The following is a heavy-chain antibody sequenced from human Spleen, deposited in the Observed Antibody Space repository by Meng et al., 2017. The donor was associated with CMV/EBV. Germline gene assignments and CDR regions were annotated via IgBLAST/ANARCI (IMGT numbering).Heavy chain of an antibody. CDR3: AKSIRKNNDYQFYGMDV. CDR1: GGSISTFL. D-gene: IGHD6-6*01. Sequence: SETLSLTCTVSGGSISTFLWSWVRQTPRKGLEWMGYIYYRGSRTYNPSLRGRLTISVDTSKNQFSLDLRSVTAADTAVYYCAKSIRKNNDYQFYGMDVWGQGTTVTVSS. V-gene: IGHV4-59*01. J-gene: IGHJ6*02. CDR2: IYYRGSR.